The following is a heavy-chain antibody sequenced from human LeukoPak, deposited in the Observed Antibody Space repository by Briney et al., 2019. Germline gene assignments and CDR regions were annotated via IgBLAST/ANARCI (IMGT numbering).Heavy chain of an antibody. CDR3: ARGRGSTSRY. D-gene: IGHD5-12*01. J-gene: IGHJ4*02. CDR2: ITTDNGNT. Sequence: ASVTVSFTSSVYTFSDYGITWVRQAPGQGLEWMGWITTDNGNTNYAQNLQGRVTMTTDTSTSTAYMELRSLRSDDTAVYYCARGRGSTSRYWGQGTLVTVSS. CDR1: VYTFSDYG. V-gene: IGHV1-18*01.